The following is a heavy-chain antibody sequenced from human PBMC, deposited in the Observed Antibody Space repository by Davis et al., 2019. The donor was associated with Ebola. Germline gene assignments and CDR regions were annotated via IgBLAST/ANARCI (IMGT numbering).Heavy chain of an antibody. Sequence: APSVKVSCTASGYTFTSSYMHWVRQAPGQGLEWMGIINPSGGSTSYAQKFQGRVTMTRDTSTSTVYMELSSLRSEDTAVYYCAKSEQLVLPDYWGQGTLVTVSS. D-gene: IGHD6-6*01. CDR1: GYTFTSSY. J-gene: IGHJ4*02. CDR3: AKSEQLVLPDY. CDR2: INPSGGST. V-gene: IGHV1-46*01.